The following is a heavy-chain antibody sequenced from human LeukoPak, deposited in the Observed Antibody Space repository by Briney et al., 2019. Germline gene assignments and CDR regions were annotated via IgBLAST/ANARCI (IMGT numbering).Heavy chain of an antibody. Sequence: ASVKVSCKASGYTFTSYDINWVRQATGQGLEWMGWMNPNSGNTGYAQKFQGRVTMTRNTSISTAYMELSSLRSEDTAVYYCARGEVRYFDGLLTPIDYWGQGTLVTVSS. V-gene: IGHV1-8*01. CDR1: GYTFTSYD. D-gene: IGHD3-9*01. CDR2: MNPNSGNT. J-gene: IGHJ4*02. CDR3: ARGEVRYFDGLLTPIDY.